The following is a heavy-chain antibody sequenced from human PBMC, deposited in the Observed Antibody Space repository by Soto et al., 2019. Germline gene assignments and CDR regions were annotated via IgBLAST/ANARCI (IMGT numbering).Heavy chain of an antibody. J-gene: IGHJ4*02. D-gene: IGHD3-3*02. V-gene: IGHV1-3*01. CDR3: AGGILSLHF. CDR1: GYTFSAYK. CDR2: INAGNGDT. Sequence: QVQLVQSGAEVKKPGASVTVSCKASGYTFSAYKIHWVRQAPGQRLEWMGWINAGNGDTKYSQKFQDRVTIARDTSATTADLELHSLRSEDTAVYYCAGGILSLHFWGQGTLVTVSS.